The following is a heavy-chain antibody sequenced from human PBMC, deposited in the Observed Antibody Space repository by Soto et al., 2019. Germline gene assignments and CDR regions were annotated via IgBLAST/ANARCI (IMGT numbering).Heavy chain of an antibody. CDR2: IFWDDDK. CDR3: AHTHPTYSYDSRGYYTRIEYFTN. Sequence: QITLKESCPTLVKPTQTLTLTCTFSGFSLSTSGVSVGWIRQPPGKTLEWLALIFWDDDKRYSPSLQSRLTITKDPSKNQVILTMNNMDPVDTATYYCAHTHPTYSYDSRGYYTRIEYFTNWGEGTLVTVSS. CDR1: GFSLSTSGVS. J-gene: IGHJ1*01. V-gene: IGHV2-5*02. D-gene: IGHD3-22*01.